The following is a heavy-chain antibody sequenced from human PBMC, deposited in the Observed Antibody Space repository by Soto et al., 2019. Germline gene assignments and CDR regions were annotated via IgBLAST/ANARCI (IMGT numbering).Heavy chain of an antibody. D-gene: IGHD4-17*01. CDR1: GGSFSGYY. CDR3: ARALGDYGGDNWFDP. J-gene: IGHJ5*02. V-gene: IGHV4-34*01. CDR2: INHSGST. Sequence: SETLSLTCAVYGGSFSGYYWSWIRQPPGKGLEWIGEINHSGSTNYNPSLKSRVTISVDTSKNQFSLKLSSVTAADTAVYYCARALGDYGGDNWFDPWGQGTLVTVSS.